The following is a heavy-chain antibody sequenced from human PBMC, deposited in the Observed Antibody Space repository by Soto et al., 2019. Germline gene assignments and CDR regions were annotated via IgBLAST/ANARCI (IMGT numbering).Heavy chain of an antibody. CDR2: MNPNSGNT. CDR3: AREMTSRGMAV. J-gene: IGHJ6*02. V-gene: IGHV1-8*01. Sequence: QVQLVQAGAEVKKPGASLKVSCKASGYTFTSYDINWVRQATGQGLEWMGWMNPNSGNTGYAQKFQGRVTMTRNTSRITAYMELSRLRSEHTAVDYCAREMTSRGMAVWGQWTTVTVSS. CDR1: GYTFTSYD.